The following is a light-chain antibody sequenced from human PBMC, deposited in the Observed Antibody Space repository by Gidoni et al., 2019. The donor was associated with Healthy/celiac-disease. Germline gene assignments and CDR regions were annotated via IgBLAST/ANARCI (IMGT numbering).Light chain of an antibody. CDR3: QQYNSYSFT. CDR1: QSISSW. J-gene: IGKJ1*01. V-gene: IGKV1-5*01. Sequence: DIQMTQSPSTLSASVGDRVTITCRASQSISSWLAWYQQKPGKAPKVLIYDASNLESGVPPRFSGSGSGTEFTLTISSLQPDDFATYYCQQYNSYSFTFGQGTKVEIK. CDR2: DAS.